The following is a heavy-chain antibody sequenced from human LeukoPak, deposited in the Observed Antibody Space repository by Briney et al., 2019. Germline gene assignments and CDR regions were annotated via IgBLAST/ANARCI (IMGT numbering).Heavy chain of an antibody. D-gene: IGHD3-22*01. CDR3: APLTMIDQFDY. J-gene: IGHJ4*02. Sequence: GGSLRLSCAASGFTFTSYGMSWVRQAPGKGLEWVANIKQDGSEKYYVDSVKGRFTISRDNAKNSLYLQMNSLRAEDTAVYYCAPLTMIDQFDYWGQGTLVTVSS. V-gene: IGHV3-7*01. CDR1: GFTFTSYG. CDR2: IKQDGSEK.